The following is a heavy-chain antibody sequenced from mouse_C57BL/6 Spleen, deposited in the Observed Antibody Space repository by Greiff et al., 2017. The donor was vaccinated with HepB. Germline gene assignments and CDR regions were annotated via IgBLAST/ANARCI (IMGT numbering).Heavy chain of an antibody. CDR2: INPNNGGT. Sequence: EVQLQQSGPELVKPGASVKMSCKASGYTFTDYNMHWVKQSHGKSLEWIGYINPNNGGTSYNQKFKGKATLTVNKSSSTAYMELRSLTSEDSAVYYCAREEGLRSPYFDYWGQGTTLTVSS. J-gene: IGHJ2*01. D-gene: IGHD2-4*01. CDR1: GYTFTDYN. CDR3: AREEGLRSPYFDY. V-gene: IGHV1-22*01.